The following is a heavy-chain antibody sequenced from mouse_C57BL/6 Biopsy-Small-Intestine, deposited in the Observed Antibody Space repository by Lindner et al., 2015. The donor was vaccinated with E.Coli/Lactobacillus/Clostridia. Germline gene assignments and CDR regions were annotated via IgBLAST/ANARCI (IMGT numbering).Heavy chain of an antibody. V-gene: IGHV5-17*01. D-gene: IGHD2-4*01. CDR2: ISSGSSTI. CDR1: GFTFSDYG. J-gene: IGHJ2*01. Sequence: QLQESGGGLVKPGGSLKLSCAASGFTFSDYGMHWVRQAPEKGLEWVAYISSGSSTIYYADTVKGRFTISRDNAKNTLFLQMTSLRSEDTAMYYCARFCDYDYFDYWGQGTTLTVSS. CDR3: ARFCDYDYFDY.